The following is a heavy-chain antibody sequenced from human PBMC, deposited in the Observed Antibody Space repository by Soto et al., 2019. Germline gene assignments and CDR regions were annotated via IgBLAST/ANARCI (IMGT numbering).Heavy chain of an antibody. V-gene: IGHV3-30-3*01. CDR2: ISYDGSNK. CDR3: ARDRPLLHSSGYYPTFDY. D-gene: IGHD3-22*01. CDR1: GFTFSSYA. Sequence: PGGSLRLFCAASGFTFSSYAMHWVRQAPGKGLEWVAVISYDGSNKYYADSVKGRFTISRDNSKNTLYLQMNSLRAEDTAVYYCARDRPLLHSSGYYPTFDYWGQGTLVTVSS. J-gene: IGHJ4*02.